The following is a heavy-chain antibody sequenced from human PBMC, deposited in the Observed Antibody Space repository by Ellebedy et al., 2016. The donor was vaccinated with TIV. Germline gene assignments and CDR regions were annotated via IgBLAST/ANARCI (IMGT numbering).Heavy chain of an antibody. V-gene: IGHV3-30*18. Sequence: GESLKISCAASGFTFTTYSMSWVRQAPGKGLEWVAVISNDERTQYYVDSVKGRFTISRDNSKNTVYLQMNSLRAEDTAIYYCAKELVHAIHGFDIWGQGTMVTVSS. D-gene: IGHD2-8*02. CDR2: ISNDERTQ. CDR1: GFTFTTYS. J-gene: IGHJ3*02. CDR3: AKELVHAIHGFDI.